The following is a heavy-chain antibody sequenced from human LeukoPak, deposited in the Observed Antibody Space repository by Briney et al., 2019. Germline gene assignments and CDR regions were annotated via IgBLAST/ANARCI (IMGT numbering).Heavy chain of an antibody. D-gene: IGHD1-26*01. J-gene: IGHJ4*02. Sequence: GGSLRLSCAASGFTFSSYGMHWVRQAPGKGLEWVVVIWYDGSNKYYADSVKGRFTISRDNSKNTLYLQMNSLRAEDTAVYYCAKDDGGSSYFDYWGQGTLVTVSS. CDR3: AKDDGGSSYFDY. CDR1: GFTFSSYG. V-gene: IGHV3-33*06. CDR2: IWYDGSNK.